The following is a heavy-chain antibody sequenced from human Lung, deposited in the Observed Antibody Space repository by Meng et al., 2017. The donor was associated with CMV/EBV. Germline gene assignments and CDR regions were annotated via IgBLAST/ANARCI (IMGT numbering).Heavy chain of an antibody. V-gene: IGHV3-48*03. CDR2: ISSSGGTI. Sequence: GESLKISCAASGFTFSTYEINWVRQAPGKGLEWISYISSSGGTIYYADSVKGRFTISRDNARNSLYLQMNILGVEDTALYYCAREPGPSGFGGSRLKSYFDYWGQGALVTVSS. D-gene: IGHD3-16*01. J-gene: IGHJ4*02. CDR3: AREPGPSGFGGSRLKSYFDY. CDR1: GFTFSTYE.